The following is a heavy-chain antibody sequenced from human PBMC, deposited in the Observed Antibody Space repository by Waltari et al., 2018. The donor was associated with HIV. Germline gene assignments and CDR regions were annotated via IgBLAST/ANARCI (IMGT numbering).Heavy chain of an antibody. J-gene: IGHJ4*02. Sequence: QVQLVESGGGAVQPGTSLTLSCAVSGFTFANFGIQWVRQSPGKVLGCLAVFWSDGVEISYADSVKGRFTISKDSSQKTLYLHLTSLRAEDTALYYYARGYSSSRWIPLYHWGRGTLVTVSS. D-gene: IGHD6-6*01. CDR2: FWSDGVEI. CDR3: ARGYSSSRWIPLYH. V-gene: IGHV3-33*01. CDR1: GFTFANFG.